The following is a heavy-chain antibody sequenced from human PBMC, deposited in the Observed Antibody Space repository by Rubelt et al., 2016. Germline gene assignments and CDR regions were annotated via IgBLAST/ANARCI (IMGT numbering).Heavy chain of an antibody. Sequence: AGRSLRLSCAASGFTFSDYAMTWVRQAPGKGLEWVSVISGSGGYTNYVDSVKGRFTISRDDSKNTLYLQMNSLRAEDTAVYYCAKDHSGYPYYYYDMDVWGQGTTVTASS. V-gene: IGHV3-23*01. CDR3: AKDHSGYPYYYYDMDV. CDR2: ISGSGGYT. CDR1: GFTFSDYA. D-gene: IGHD3-22*01. J-gene: IGHJ6*02.